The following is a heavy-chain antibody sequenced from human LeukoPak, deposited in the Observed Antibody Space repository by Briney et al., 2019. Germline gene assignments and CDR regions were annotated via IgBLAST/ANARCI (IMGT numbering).Heavy chain of an antibody. Sequence: SETLSLTCTVSGGSISSSSDSWGWLRQPPGKGREWIGNIYYRWSTYYNPSLKSRVTISVDTSKNQFSLNLSSVTAADTAVYYCARGLWGFQDSDYWGQGTLVTVSS. D-gene: IGHD7-27*01. CDR2: IYYRWST. CDR1: GGSISSSSDS. V-gene: IGHV4-39*01. CDR3: ARGLWGFQDSDY. J-gene: IGHJ4*02.